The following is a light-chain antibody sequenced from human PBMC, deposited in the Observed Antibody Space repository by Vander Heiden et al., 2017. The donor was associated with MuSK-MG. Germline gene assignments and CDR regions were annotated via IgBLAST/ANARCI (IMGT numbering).Light chain of an antibody. CDR1: SSDVGGYNY. CDR3: TSYTSSSTVV. J-gene: IGLJ2*01. Sequence: QSALTQPASVSASPGQSITISCTGTSSDVGGYNYVSWYQQHPGKAPKLMIDEVSNRPSGVSNRFSGSKSGNTASLTISGLQAEDEADYYCTSYTSSSTVVFGGGTKLT. V-gene: IGLV2-14*01. CDR2: EVS.